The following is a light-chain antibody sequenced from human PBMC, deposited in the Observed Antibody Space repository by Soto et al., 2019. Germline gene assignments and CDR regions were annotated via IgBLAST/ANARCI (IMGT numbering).Light chain of an antibody. V-gene: IGLV1-40*01. CDR1: GSNLGAGFD. Sequence: QSVLTQPPSVSGAPGQRVTISCTGSGSNLGAGFDVHWYQHLPGTAPKLLIYGNSNRPSGVPDRFSASKSGTSASLAITGLQAEDEADYYCQSYDSSLSGWVFGTGTKVTVL. J-gene: IGLJ1*01. CDR3: QSYDSSLSGWV. CDR2: GNS.